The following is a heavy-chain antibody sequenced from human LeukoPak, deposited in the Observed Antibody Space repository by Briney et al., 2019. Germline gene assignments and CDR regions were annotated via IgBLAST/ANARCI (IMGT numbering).Heavy chain of an antibody. V-gene: IGHV1-3*01. CDR2: INAGNSNT. D-gene: IGHD5-18*01. J-gene: IGHJ4*02. CDR3: ASSDTAHDHFDY. CDR1: GYTFTSYA. Sequence: ASVKVSCKASGYTFTSYAMHWVRQAPGQRLEWMGWINAGNSNTKYSQKFQGRVTITRDTSASTAYMELSSLRSEDTAVYYCASSDTAHDHFDYWGQGTLVTVSS.